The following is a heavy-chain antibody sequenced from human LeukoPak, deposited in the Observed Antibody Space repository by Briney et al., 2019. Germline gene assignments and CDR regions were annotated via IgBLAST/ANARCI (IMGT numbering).Heavy chain of an antibody. V-gene: IGHV4-59*11. Sequence: SETLSLTCTVSGGSISSHYWSWIRQPPGKGLEWIGYIYYSGSTNYNPSLKSRVTISVDTSKNQFSLKLSSVTAADTAVYYCARGNYYGSGSYSNWGQGTLVTVSS. D-gene: IGHD3-10*01. J-gene: IGHJ4*02. CDR3: ARGNYYGSGSYSN. CDR2: IYYSGST. CDR1: GGSISSHY.